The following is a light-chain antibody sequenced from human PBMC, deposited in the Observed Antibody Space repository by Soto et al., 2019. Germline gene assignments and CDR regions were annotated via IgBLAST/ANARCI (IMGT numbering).Light chain of an antibody. Sequence: DIQMTQSPSSLSASVGDRVTITCRASQSISSYLNWYQQKPGKAPKLLIYTASSLQSGVPSRFSGSRSGTDFTLSISSLQPEDFATYYCQHSYSTPFTFGPGTQVAVK. CDR1: QSISSY. V-gene: IGKV1-39*01. CDR2: TAS. CDR3: QHSYSTPFT. J-gene: IGKJ3*01.